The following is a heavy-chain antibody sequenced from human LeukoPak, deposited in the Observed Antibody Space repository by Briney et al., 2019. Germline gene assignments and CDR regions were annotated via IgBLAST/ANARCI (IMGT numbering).Heavy chain of an antibody. CDR1: GGSFNGYY. Sequence: PSETLSLTCAVYGGSFNGYYCSWIRQPPGKGLEWIGEINHSGSTNYNPFLKSRVTISVDASKNQFSLKLTSVTAADTAVYYCARQEGTEDYWGQGTLVTVSS. CDR3: ARQEGTEDY. J-gene: IGHJ4*02. V-gene: IGHV4-34*01. CDR2: INHSGST. D-gene: IGHD2-8*02.